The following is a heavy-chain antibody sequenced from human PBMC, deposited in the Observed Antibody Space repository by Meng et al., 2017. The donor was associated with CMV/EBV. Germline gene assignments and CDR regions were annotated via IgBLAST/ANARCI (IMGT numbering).Heavy chain of an antibody. D-gene: IGHD3-22*01. J-gene: IGHJ4*02. CDR1: GFTFSSYW. CDR3: ARDVYYYDSSGYYIDY. CDR2: ISSSSSYI. V-gene: IGHV3-21*01. Sequence: GGSLRLSCAASGFTFSSYWMHWVRQAPGKGLEWVSSISSSSSYIYYADSVKGRFTISRDNAKNSLYLQMNSLRAEDTAVYYCARDVYYYDSSGYYIDYWGQGTLVTVSS.